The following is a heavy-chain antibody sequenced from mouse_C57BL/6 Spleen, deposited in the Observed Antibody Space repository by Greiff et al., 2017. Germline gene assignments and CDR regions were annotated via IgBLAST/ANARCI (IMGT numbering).Heavy chain of an antibody. D-gene: IGHD1-1*01. Sequence: EVQLQESGPGMVKPSQSLSLTCTVTGYSITSGYDWHWIRHFPGNKLEWMGYISYSGSTNYNPSLKSRISITHDTSKNHFFLKLNSVTTEDTATYYCARKDYYYGSSWCAYWGQGTLVTVSA. V-gene: IGHV3-1*01. CDR3: ARKDYYYGSSWCAY. J-gene: IGHJ3*01. CDR1: GYSITSGYD. CDR2: ISYSGST.